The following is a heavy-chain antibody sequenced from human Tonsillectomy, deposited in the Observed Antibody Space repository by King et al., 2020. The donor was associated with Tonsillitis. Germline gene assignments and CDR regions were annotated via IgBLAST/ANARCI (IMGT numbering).Heavy chain of an antibody. CDR3: TRGGTSFGGHYYYGMDV. CDR2: IGTAGDT. D-gene: IGHD3-10*01. V-gene: IGHV3-13*01. Sequence: VQLVESGGGSVQPGGSLRLSCAASGFTFSSYDMHWVRQATGKGLEWVSAIGTAGDTYYPGSVKGRFTIFRENVKHSLYLQMNSLRAGDTAVYYCTRGGTSFGGHYYYGMDVGGQGTTVTVSS. CDR1: GFTFSSYD. J-gene: IGHJ6*02.